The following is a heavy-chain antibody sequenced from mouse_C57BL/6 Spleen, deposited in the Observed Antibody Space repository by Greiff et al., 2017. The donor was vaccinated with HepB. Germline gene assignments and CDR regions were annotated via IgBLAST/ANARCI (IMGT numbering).Heavy chain of an antibody. CDR1: GYTFTSYD. V-gene: IGHV1-85*01. CDR3: ASSHYGYLCAMDY. CDR2: IYPRDGST. D-gene: IGHD2-2*01. J-gene: IGHJ4*01. Sequence: VQLQESGPELVKPGASVKLSCKASGYTFTSYDINWVKQRPGKGLEWIGYIYPRDGSTKYKEKLKGKATLTVDTSSSTAYMELRSLTSEDSAVYFCASSHYGYLCAMDYWGKGTSVTVSS.